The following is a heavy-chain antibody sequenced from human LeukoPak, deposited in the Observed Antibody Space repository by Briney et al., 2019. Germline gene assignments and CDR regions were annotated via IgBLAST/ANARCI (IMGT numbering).Heavy chain of an antibody. D-gene: IGHD5-24*01. CDR3: ARHRSKWLQSSFDY. J-gene: IGHJ4*02. Sequence: SETLSLTCTVSGGSISSSSYYWGWIRQPPGKGLEWIGSIYYSGSTYYNPSLKSRVSISVDTSKNQFSLKLSSVTAADTAVYYCARHRSKWLQSSFDYWGQGTLVTVSS. V-gene: IGHV4-39*07. CDR1: GGSISSSSYY. CDR2: IYYSGST.